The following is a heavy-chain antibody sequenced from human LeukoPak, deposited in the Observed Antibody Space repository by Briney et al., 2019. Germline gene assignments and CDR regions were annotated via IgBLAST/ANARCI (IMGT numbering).Heavy chain of an antibody. CDR3: VREGGTSSWYFRGFDY. V-gene: IGHV3-74*01. CDR2: INPDGSST. D-gene: IGHD6-13*01. Sequence: AGGSLRLSCAASGFTFSTYWMHWVRQVPGKGLVWVSRINPDGSSTHYADSVRGRFTISRDNAKNTLYVQMNTLRAEDTAMYYCVREGGTSSWYFRGFDYWGQGTLITVSS. J-gene: IGHJ4*02. CDR1: GFTFSTYW.